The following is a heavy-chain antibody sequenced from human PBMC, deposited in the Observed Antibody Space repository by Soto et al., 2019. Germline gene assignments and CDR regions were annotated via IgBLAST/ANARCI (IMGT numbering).Heavy chain of an antibody. D-gene: IGHD4-17*01. CDR3: AREARGDYARSNYYGMDV. J-gene: IGHJ6*02. V-gene: IGHV3-20*04. Sequence: GGSLRLSCAASGFTFDDYGMSWVRQAPGKGLEWVSGINWNGGSTGYADSVKGRFTISRDNAKNSLYLQMNSLRAEDTALYYCAREARGDYARSNYYGMDVWGQGTTVTVSS. CDR1: GFTFDDYG. CDR2: INWNGGST.